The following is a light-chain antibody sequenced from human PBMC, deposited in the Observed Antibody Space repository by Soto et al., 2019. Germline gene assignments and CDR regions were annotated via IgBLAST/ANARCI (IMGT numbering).Light chain of an antibody. CDR2: WAS. V-gene: IGKV4-1*01. CDR1: QSVLYSSNNKNY. Sequence: DIVMTQSPDSLAVSLGERATINCKSSQSVLYSSNNKNYLAWYQQKPGQPPKLLIYWASTRESGVPDRFSGSGSRTDFTLTISSLQAEDVAVYYCQQYYSWYTFGQGTKLEIK. CDR3: QQYYSWYT. J-gene: IGKJ2*01.